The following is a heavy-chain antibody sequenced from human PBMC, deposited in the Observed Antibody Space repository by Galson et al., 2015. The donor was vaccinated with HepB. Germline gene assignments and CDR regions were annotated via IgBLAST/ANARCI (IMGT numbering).Heavy chain of an antibody. V-gene: IGHV3-23*01. D-gene: IGHD2-2*01. Sequence: SLRLSCAASGFTVSGYAMTWVRQAPGKGLEWVSSISGTGGTTFYADSVKGRFTISGDFPKNTVFLQMNSLRADDTAVYYCAKVGHSASWDYSDCWGQGALVTVSS. CDR2: ISGTGGTT. J-gene: IGHJ4*02. CDR1: GFTVSGYA. CDR3: AKVGHSASWDYSDC.